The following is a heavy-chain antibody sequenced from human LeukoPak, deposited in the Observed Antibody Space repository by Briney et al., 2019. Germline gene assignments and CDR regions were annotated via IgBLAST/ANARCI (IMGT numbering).Heavy chain of an antibody. CDR3: ATSAYYYDTSGYYSLLDY. CDR2: IYYSGNT. CDR1: GGSISSYY. V-gene: IGHV4-59*08. D-gene: IGHD3-22*01. Sequence: SETLSLTCTVSGGSISSYYWSWIRQPPGKGLEWIGYIYYSGNTNYNPSLKSRVTISVDTSKNQFSLKLSSVTAADTAVYYCATSAYYYDTSGYYSLLDYWGQGTLVTVSS. J-gene: IGHJ4*02.